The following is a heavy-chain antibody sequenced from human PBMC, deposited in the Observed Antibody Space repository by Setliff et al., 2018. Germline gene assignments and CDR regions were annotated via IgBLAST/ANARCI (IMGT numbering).Heavy chain of an antibody. Sequence: PSETLSLTCTVSGGSVSTYYWSWIRQPPGKGLEWIGFIFYSGYTHYSPSLKSRVTMSVDVSRDQFSLELSSVTAADTAVYFCARGSGRGYSYGLFDYWGQGSLVTVS. J-gene: IGHJ4*02. V-gene: IGHV4-59*02. CDR1: GGSVSTYY. CDR3: ARGSGRGYSYGLFDY. D-gene: IGHD5-18*01. CDR2: IFYSGYT.